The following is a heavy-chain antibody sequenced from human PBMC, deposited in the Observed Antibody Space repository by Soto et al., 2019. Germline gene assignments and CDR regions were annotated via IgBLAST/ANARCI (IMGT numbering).Heavy chain of an antibody. CDR3: ARDRYDSSGYYYYYYGMDV. V-gene: IGHV1-2*04. Sequence: ASVKVSCKASGYTFTSYAMHWVRQAPGQRLEWMGWINPNSGGTSYAQKFQGWVTMTRDTSISTAYMELSRLRSDDTAVYYCARDRYDSSGYYYYYYGMDVWGQGTTVTVSS. CDR1: GYTFTSYA. CDR2: INPNSGGT. J-gene: IGHJ6*02. D-gene: IGHD3-22*01.